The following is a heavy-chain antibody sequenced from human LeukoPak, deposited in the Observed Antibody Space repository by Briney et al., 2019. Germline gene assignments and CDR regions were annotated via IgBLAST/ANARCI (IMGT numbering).Heavy chain of an antibody. V-gene: IGHV3-23*01. CDR3: AKNTSGSYFDY. CDR2: ISGSVSST. D-gene: IGHD1-26*01. CDR1: GFSFSTYD. Sequence: PGGSLRLSCAAPGFSFSTYDMTWVRQAPGKGLEWVSAISGSVSSTNYADSVKGRFTISRDNSKNTLYLQMNSLRAEDTAVYYCAKNTSGSYFDYWGQGTLVTVSS. J-gene: IGHJ4*02.